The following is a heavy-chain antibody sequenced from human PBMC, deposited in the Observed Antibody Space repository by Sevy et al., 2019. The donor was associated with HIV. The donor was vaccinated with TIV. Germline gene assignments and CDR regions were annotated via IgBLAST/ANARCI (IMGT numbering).Heavy chain of an antibody. J-gene: IGHJ6*02. CDR3: ARRSPYARTLPYGLDV. V-gene: IGHV5-51*01. CDR2: IYPDDSDT. CDR1: GFTLTTYW. D-gene: IGHD1-26*01. Sequence: GESLKISCKASGFTLTTYWIAWVRQMPGKGLEWMGIIYPDDSDTRYSPSFQGQVTISADKSINTAYLQWSSLKASDTAIYYCARRSPYARTLPYGLDVWGRGTTVTVSS.